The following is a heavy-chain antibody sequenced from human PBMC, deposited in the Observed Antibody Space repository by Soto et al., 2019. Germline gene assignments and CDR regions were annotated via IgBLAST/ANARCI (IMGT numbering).Heavy chain of an antibody. CDR1: GFTFSLYA. Sequence: SGGSLRLSCVASGFTFSLYAMTWVRQAPGKGLEWVSAISGSGGSTYYADSVKGRFTISRDNSKNTLYLQMNSLRAEDTAVYYCAKTYYYDSSGYGFQHWGQGTLVTVSS. J-gene: IGHJ1*01. D-gene: IGHD3-22*01. CDR2: ISGSGGST. CDR3: AKTYYYDSSGYGFQH. V-gene: IGHV3-23*01.